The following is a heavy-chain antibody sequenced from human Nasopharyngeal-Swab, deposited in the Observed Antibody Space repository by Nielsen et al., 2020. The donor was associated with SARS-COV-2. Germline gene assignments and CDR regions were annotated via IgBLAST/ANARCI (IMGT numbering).Heavy chain of an antibody. Sequence: GGSLRPSCAASGFTFSSYGMHWVRQAPGKGLEWVAVISSEGSQEYYADSVEGRFTIPKDNSKNMVYLQMHSLRTEDTAVYYYAKKWSPFILTWGMDVWGQGTTVTVAS. CDR1: GFTFSSYG. CDR3: AKKWSPFILTWGMDV. CDR2: ISSEGSQE. V-gene: IGHV3-30*18. J-gene: IGHJ6*02. D-gene: IGHD3-9*01.